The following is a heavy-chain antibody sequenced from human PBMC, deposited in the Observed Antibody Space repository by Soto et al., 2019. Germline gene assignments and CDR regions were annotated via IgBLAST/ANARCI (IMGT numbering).Heavy chain of an antibody. V-gene: IGHV6-1*01. Sequence: SQTLSLTCAISGDSVSSSTAAWNWIGQSPSRGLEWLGRTYYRSKWYIDYAVSVRSRMTINPDTSKNQFSLQVNSVTPEDTAMYYCARGTPFFDLWGLGTPVTVSS. CDR3: ARGTPFFDL. J-gene: IGHJ4*02. CDR1: GDSVSSSTAA. CDR2: TYYRSKWYI.